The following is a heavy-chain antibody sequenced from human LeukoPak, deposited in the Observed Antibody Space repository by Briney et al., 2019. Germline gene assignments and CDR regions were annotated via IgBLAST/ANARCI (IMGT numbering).Heavy chain of an antibody. CDR2: IYYSGSKST. CDR1: GGSISGYY. Sequence: PSETLSLTSTVSGGSISGYYWSWIRQSPGRGLEWIGYIYYSGSKSTNYNPSLQSRITMSVDTSKNQLSLKLSSVTAADTAVYYCARDLWDFYYGDYGLFDPWGQGTPVTVSS. CDR3: ARDLWDFYYGDYGLFDP. V-gene: IGHV4-59*01. D-gene: IGHD4-17*01. J-gene: IGHJ5*02.